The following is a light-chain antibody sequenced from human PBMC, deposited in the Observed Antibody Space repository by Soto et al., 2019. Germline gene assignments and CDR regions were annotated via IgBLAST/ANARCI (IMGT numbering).Light chain of an antibody. CDR3: CSYAGGSIYVL. V-gene: IGLV2-23*02. J-gene: IGLJ2*01. CDR2: EVS. Sequence: QSALTQPASVSGSPGQSITISCTGTSGDVGNFNLVSWYQQHPGKAPNLIISEVSNRPSGVSNRFSGSKSGNTASLTISGLQPEDAADYYCCSYAGGSIYVLFGGGTKLTVL. CDR1: SGDVGNFNL.